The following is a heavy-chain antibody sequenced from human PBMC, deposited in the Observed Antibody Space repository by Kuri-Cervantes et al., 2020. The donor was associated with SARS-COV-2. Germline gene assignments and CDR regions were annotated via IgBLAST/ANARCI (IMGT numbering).Heavy chain of an antibody. D-gene: IGHD2-21*02. J-gene: IGHJ3*02. CDR3: ARDTGYCGGDCSAFDI. CDR2: IYHSGST. V-gene: IGHV4-4*03. CDR1: GGSISSSNW. Sequence: PETLSLTCAASGGSISSSNWWSWVRQPPGKGLEWIGEIYHSGSTNYNPSLKSRVTISVDKSKNQFSLKLSSVTAADTAVYYCARDTGYCGGDCSAFDIWGQGTMVTVSS.